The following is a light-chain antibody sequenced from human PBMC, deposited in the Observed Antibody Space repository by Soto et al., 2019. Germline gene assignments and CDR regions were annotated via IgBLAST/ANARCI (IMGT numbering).Light chain of an antibody. CDR3: QQYKSFSLT. V-gene: IGKV1-5*03. CDR2: KTS. Sequence: DIEMTQSPSSLSASVGDRVIITCRASQSINNWLAWYQQKPGKAPKLLIYKTSDLESGVPSRFSGSGSGTEFSLTISSLQPDDFATYYCQQYKSFSLTFGGGTKV. J-gene: IGKJ4*01. CDR1: QSINNW.